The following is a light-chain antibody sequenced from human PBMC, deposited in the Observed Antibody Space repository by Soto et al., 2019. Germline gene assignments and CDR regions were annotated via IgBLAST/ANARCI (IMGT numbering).Light chain of an antibody. Sequence: DIQMTQSPSSLSASFGDRVTITCRASQGIGVYLAWFQQKPGNAPKLLIYAASTLQSGVPSRFSGSGSGTVFTLTISGLQPEDVETYYCKKYNSAPLTFGGGTKVDIK. J-gene: IGKJ4*01. CDR3: KKYNSAPLT. CDR1: QGIGVY. CDR2: AAS. V-gene: IGKV1-27*01.